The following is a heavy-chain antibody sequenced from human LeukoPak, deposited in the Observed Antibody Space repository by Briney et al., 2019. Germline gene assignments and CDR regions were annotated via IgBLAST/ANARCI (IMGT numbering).Heavy chain of an antibody. CDR2: IYYSGST. V-gene: IGHV4-59*01. J-gene: IGHJ3*02. D-gene: IGHD3-22*01. Sequence: SETLSLTCTVSGGSISSYYWSWIRQPPGKGLEWIGYIYYSGSTNYNPSLKSRVTISVDTSKNQFSLKLSSVTAADTAVYYCARAPYDSSGSDAFDIWGQGTMVTVSS. CDR3: ARAPYDSSGSDAFDI. CDR1: GGSISSYY.